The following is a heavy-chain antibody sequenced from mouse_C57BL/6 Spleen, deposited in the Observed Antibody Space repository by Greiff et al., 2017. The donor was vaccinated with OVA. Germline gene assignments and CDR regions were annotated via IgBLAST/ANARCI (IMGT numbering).Heavy chain of an antibody. Sequence: VQLQQPGPELVKPGASVKIPCKASGYTFTDYNMDWVKQSHGKSLEWIGDINPNNGGTIYNQKFKGKATLTVDKSSSTAYMELRSLTSEDTAVYYCARLDYDLFAYWGQGTLVTVSA. V-gene: IGHV1-18*01. J-gene: IGHJ3*01. D-gene: IGHD2-4*01. CDR2: INPNNGGT. CDR3: ARLDYDLFAY. CDR1: GYTFTDYN.